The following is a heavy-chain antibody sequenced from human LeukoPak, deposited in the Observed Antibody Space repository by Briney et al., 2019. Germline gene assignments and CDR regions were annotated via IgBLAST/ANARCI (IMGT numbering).Heavy chain of an antibody. CDR1: GYTFTSYG. CDR3: ARSIAARLKYIDAFDI. V-gene: IGHV1-18*01. J-gene: IGHJ3*02. D-gene: IGHD6-6*01. CDR2: ISAYNGNT. Sequence: ASVKVSCKASGYTFTSYGISWVRQAPGQGLEWMGWISAYNGNTNYAQKLQGRVTMTTDTSTSTAYMELRSLRSEDTAVYYCARSIAARLKYIDAFDIWRQGTMVTVSS.